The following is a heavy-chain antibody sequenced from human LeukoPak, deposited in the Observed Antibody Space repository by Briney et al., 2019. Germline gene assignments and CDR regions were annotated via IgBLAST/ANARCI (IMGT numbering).Heavy chain of an antibody. CDR3: ARHIPSYCSSTSCYTARGMDV. Sequence: PSETLSLTCTVSGGSISSYQWSWIRQPPGKGLEWIGYISYSGFTNYNPSLKSRVTISLDTSKNQFSLKLSSVTAADTAVYYCARHIPSYCSSTSCYTARGMDVWGQGTTVTVSS. D-gene: IGHD2-2*02. CDR1: GGSISSYQ. CDR2: ISYSGFT. J-gene: IGHJ6*02. V-gene: IGHV4-59*08.